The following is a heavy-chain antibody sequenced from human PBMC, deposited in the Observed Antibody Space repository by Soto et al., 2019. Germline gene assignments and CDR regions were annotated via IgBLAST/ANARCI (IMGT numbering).Heavy chain of an antibody. V-gene: IGHV4-34*01. CDR1: GGSFSGYY. CDR2: INHSGST. CDR3: ASQSYHFQH. Sequence: SETLCLTCAVYGGSFSGYYWSWIRQPPGKGLEWIGEINHSGSTNYNPSLKSRVTISVDMSKNQFSLKLSSVTAADTAVYYCASQSYHFQHWGQGTLVTVSS. J-gene: IGHJ1*01.